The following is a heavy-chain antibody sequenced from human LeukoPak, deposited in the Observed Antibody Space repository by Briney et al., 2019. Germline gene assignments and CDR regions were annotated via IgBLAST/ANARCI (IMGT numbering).Heavy chain of an antibody. CDR1: GGTFSNYA. Sequence: ASVKVSCKASGGTFSNYAISWVRQAPGQGLEWMGWISAYNGNTNYAQKLQGRVTMTTDTSTSTAYMELRSLRSDDTAVYYCARGTYYYDSSGYYYLTRFDYWGQGTLVTVSS. CDR3: ARGTYYYDSSGYYYLTRFDY. D-gene: IGHD3-22*01. CDR2: ISAYNGNT. V-gene: IGHV1-18*01. J-gene: IGHJ4*02.